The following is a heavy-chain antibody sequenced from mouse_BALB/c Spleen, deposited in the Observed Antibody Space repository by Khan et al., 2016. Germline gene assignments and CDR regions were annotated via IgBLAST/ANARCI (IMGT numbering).Heavy chain of an antibody. CDR2: ILPGGGTT. D-gene: IGHD1-1*01. Sequence: QVRLQQSGAELMKPGASVKISCKATGYTFRSYWIEWVKQRPGHGLEWIGEILPGGGTTNYNEKFQGKAIFTADSSSNTAYMQFSSLTSADSAVDYCARGRDYGSSPAWFAYWGQGTLVTVSA. J-gene: IGHJ3*01. CDR3: ARGRDYGSSPAWFAY. CDR1: GYTFRSYW. V-gene: IGHV1-9*01.